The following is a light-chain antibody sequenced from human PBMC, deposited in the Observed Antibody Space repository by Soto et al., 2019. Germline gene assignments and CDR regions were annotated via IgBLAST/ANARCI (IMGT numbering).Light chain of an antibody. V-gene: IGKV3-15*01. Sequence: EVVMTQSPATLSASPGERATLSCRASQSIYTNLAWYQQKAGQAPRLLIYGASTRATGVPARFSGSGSGTEFTLTISSLQSEDFAVYYCQHYYSWPLTFGGGTKVEIK. CDR3: QHYYSWPLT. CDR1: QSIYTN. J-gene: IGKJ4*01. CDR2: GAS.